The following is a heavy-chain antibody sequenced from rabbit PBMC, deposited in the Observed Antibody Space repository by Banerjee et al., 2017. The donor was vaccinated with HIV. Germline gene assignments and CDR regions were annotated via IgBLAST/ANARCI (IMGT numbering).Heavy chain of an antibody. V-gene: IGHV1S40*01. CDR2: IYISTGNT. CDR3: ARDLDGVIGWNFGW. J-gene: IGHJ6*01. Sequence: QSLGESGGDLVKPGGTLTLTCKASGFSLSSSNYMCWVRQAPGKGLEWIACIYISTGNTYYASWARGRFTISKTSSTTVTLQMTSLTAADTATYFCARDLDGVIGWNFGWWGPGTLVTVS. D-gene: IGHD4-1*01. CDR1: GFSLSSSNY.